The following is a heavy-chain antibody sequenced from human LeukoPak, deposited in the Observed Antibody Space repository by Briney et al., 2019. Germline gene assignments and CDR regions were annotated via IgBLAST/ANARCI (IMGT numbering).Heavy chain of an antibody. J-gene: IGHJ4*02. CDR1: GYTFTAYY. CDR2: INPNSGGT. CDR3: ARSIAAADDLSY. Sequence: GASVKVSCKASGYTFTAYYMHWVRQAPGQGLEWMGWINPNSGGTNYAQKFQGRVTMTRDTSISTAYMELSRLTSDDTAVYYCARSIAAADDLSYWGQGILVTVSS. V-gene: IGHV1-2*02. D-gene: IGHD6-13*01.